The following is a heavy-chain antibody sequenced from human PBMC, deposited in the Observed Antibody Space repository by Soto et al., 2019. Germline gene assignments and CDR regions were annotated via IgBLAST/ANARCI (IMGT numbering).Heavy chain of an antibody. V-gene: IGHV4-61*01. CDR2: GSYSGTT. CDR3: ARGATVTQYDY. J-gene: IGHJ4*02. D-gene: IGHD4-17*01. CDR1: GVSASSGSFY. Sequence: QVQLQESGPGLVKPSETLSLTCTVSGVSASSGSFYWAWIRQPPGKGLEWIGFGSYSGTTNYKPSLKSRVTISVDTSRSQISLKVSSLTAADTAVYYCARGATVTQYDYWGQGTLVTVSS.